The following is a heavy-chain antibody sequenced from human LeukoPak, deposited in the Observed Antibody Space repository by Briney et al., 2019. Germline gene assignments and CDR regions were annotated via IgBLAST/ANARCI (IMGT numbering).Heavy chain of an antibody. V-gene: IGHV3-23*01. CDR3: AKASGWYDY. J-gene: IGHJ4*02. Sequence: GGSLRLSCAASGFTFRSYAMSWVRQAPGKGLEWVSTFGTAGATFYADSVRGRFTISRDNSKNTLYLQMNSLRAEDTAVYYCAKASGWYDYWGQGTLVTVSS. CDR1: GFTFRSYA. D-gene: IGHD6-19*01. CDR2: FGTAGAT.